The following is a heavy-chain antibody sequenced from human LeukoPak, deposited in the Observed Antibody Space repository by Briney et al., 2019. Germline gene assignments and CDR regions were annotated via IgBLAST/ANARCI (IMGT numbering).Heavy chain of an antibody. CDR2: IYYSGST. D-gene: IGHD2-8*01. J-gene: IGHJ4*02. CDR1: GGSISSSSYY. V-gene: IGHV4-39*01. CDR3: SGHNAGRGKMVYAFDY. Sequence: SETLSLTCTVSGGSISSSSYYWGWIRQPPGKGLEWIGSIYYSGSTYYNPSLKRRVTISVDTSENQFSLKLSSVTAADPAVDYFSGHNAGRGKMVYAFDYWGQGTLVTVSS.